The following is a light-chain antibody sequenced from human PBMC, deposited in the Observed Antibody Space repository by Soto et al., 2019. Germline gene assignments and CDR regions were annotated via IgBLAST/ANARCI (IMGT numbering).Light chain of an antibody. V-gene: IGKV3-20*01. CDR1: QSVRSNY. Sequence: EIVLTQSPGTLSLSPGERATLSCRASQSVRSNYLAWYQRKPGQAPRLLIYGASIRATGIPDRFSGTGSGTDFTLTISRLEPEDFAVYYCQQYGGSPYTFGQGTKLEIK. J-gene: IGKJ2*01. CDR2: GAS. CDR3: QQYGGSPYT.